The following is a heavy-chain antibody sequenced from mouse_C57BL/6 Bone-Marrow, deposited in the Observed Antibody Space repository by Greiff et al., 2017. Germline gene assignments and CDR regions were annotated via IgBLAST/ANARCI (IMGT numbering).Heavy chain of an antibody. CDR1: GFTFSDYG. J-gene: IGHJ3*01. CDR2: ISSGSSTI. Sequence: EVKVVESGGGLVKPGGSLKLSCAASGFTFSDYGMHWVRQAPEKGLEWVAYISSGSSTIYYADTVKGRFTISRDNAKNTLFLQMTSLRSEATAMYYCARPKLRLLFAYWGQGTLVTVSA. V-gene: IGHV5-17*01. CDR3: ARPKLRLLFAY. D-gene: IGHD3-2*02.